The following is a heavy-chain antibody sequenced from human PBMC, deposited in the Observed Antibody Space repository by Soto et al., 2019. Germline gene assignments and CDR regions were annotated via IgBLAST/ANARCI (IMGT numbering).Heavy chain of an antibody. J-gene: IGHJ5*02. CDR2: IYYSGST. D-gene: IGHD3-3*01. V-gene: IGHV4-59*01. Sequence: PSETLSLTCTVSVGSISSYYWSWIRQPPGKGLEWIGYIYYSGSTNYNPSLKSRVTISVDTSKNQFSLKLSSVTAADTAVYYCARTFGTYYDFWSGINWFDPWGQGTLVTVSS. CDR3: ARTFGTYYDFWSGINWFDP. CDR1: VGSISSYY.